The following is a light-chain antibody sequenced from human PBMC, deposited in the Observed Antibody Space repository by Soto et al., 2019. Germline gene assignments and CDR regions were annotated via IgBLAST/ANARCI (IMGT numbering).Light chain of an antibody. Sequence: QSALTQPPSASGTPGQRVTISCTGSSSNIGAGYDVHWYQHQPGTAPKLLIYGGSSRPSGVPDRFSGSKSGTSASLAITGLQAEDEADYYCQSYDRSLRGTVFGTGTKVHRP. J-gene: IGLJ1*01. CDR1: SSNIGAGYD. CDR2: GGS. CDR3: QSYDRSLRGTV. V-gene: IGLV1-40*01.